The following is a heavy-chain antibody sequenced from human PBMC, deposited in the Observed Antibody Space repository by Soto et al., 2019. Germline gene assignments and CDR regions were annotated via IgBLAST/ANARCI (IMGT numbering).Heavy chain of an antibody. CDR3: ARRRRVYAIGGAGHFDL. J-gene: IGHJ2*01. Sequence: PSETLSLTCTVSGGSISSSSYYWGWIRQPPGKGLEWIGSIYYSGSTYYNPSLKSRVTISVDTSKDQFSLKLSSVTAADTAVYYCARRRRVYAIGGAGHFDLWGRGTLVTVSS. V-gene: IGHV4-39*01. CDR2: IYYSGST. CDR1: GGSISSSSYY. D-gene: IGHD2-8*01.